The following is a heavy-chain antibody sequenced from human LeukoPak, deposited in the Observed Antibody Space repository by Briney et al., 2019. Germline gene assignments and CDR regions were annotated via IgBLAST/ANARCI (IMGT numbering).Heavy chain of an antibody. D-gene: IGHD3-22*01. V-gene: IGHV3-9*01. CDR3: AKAWNYYDSSGYPDY. Sequence: GGSLRLSCAASGFTFDDYAMHWVRQAPGKGLEWVSGISWNSGSIGYADSVKGRFTISRDNAKNSLYLQMNSLRAEDTVLYYCAKAWNYYDSSGYPDYWGQGTLVTVSS. CDR1: GFTFDDYA. CDR2: ISWNSGSI. J-gene: IGHJ4*02.